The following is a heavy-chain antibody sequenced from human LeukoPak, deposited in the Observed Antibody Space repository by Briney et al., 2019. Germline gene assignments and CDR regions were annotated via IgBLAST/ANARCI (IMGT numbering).Heavy chain of an antibody. CDR2: IPYDGSNK. D-gene: IGHD1-1*01. J-gene: IGHJ3*02. V-gene: IGHV3-30*04. Sequence: GGSLRLSCAASGFTFSTYAMHWVRQAPGKGLEWVAVIPYDGSNKYYADSVKGRFTISRDNSKSTLYLQMNSLRAEDTAVYYCARDRIPGQNDDAFDIWGQGTMVTVSS. CDR1: GFTFSTYA. CDR3: ARDRIPGQNDDAFDI.